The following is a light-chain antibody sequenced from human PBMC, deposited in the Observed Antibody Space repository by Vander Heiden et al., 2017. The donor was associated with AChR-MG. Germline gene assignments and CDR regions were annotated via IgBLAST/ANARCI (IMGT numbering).Light chain of an antibody. CDR2: GAS. CDR1: QSVGSNY. CDR3: QQYSRSPRT. J-gene: IGKJ2*01. Sequence: EIVLTQSPGTLSLSPGERATLSCRASQSVGSNYLAWYQQKPGQAPRLLIYGASTRATGIPDRFSGSGSGTDFTLTISRLEPEDFAVYYCQQYSRSPRTFGQGTNLEIK. V-gene: IGKV3-20*01.